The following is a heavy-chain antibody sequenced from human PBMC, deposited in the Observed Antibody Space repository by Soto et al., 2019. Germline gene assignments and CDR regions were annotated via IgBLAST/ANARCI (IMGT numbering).Heavy chain of an antibody. V-gene: IGHV1-18*01. Sequence: QVKLVQSGGEVKKPGDSVKISCKASGYTFSSYGISWVRKAPGQGLEWMGWISAYNGNTNYAQKFQGRVTMTTDTSTSTAYMDLRSLRSDDTAIYYCARTLNEWLLGLEWGQGTLVTVSS. CDR2: ISAYNGNT. J-gene: IGHJ4*02. CDR3: ARTLNEWLLGLE. CDR1: GYTFSSYG. D-gene: IGHD3-3*01.